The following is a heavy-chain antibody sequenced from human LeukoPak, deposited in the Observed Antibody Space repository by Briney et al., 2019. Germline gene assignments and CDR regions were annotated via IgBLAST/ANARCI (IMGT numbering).Heavy chain of an antibody. CDR2: VNQSGSN. CDR1: VWSFSRYY. V-gene: IGHV4-34*01. J-gene: IGHJ4*02. D-gene: IGHD3-10*01. Sequence: SYTLSLTRLLCVWSFSRYYWSWIRQPPRKGREWMGEVNQSGSNNYNASLKSRVTISVHTSKNQLSLTLSSVTAADTAVYYCARGRTYYCGSGSYGPPFDYWGQGTLVTVSS. CDR3: ARGRTYYCGSGSYGPPFDY.